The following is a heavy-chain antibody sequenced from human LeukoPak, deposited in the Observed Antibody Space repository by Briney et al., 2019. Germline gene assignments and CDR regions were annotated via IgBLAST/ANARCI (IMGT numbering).Heavy chain of an antibody. CDR2: IYPGESDT. J-gene: IGHJ4*02. CDR3: ARLPKEAKTLLFYFDY. D-gene: IGHD2-15*01. Sequence: GESLKISCKGSGYSFTSYWIGWVRQMPGKGLEWMGIIYPGESDTRYSPSFQGQVTISADKSISTAYLQWSSLKSSDTAMYYCARLPKEAKTLLFYFDYWGQGTLVTVSS. CDR1: GYSFTSYW. V-gene: IGHV5-51*01.